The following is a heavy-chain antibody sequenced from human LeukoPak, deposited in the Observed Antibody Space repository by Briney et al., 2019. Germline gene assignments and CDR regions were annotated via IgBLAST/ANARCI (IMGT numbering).Heavy chain of an antibody. CDR2: INTNTGNP. V-gene: IGHV7-4-1*02. CDR1: GYTFTSYD. D-gene: IGHD5-18*01. J-gene: IGHJ6*02. CDR3: ARESLRIQLWLNYYYGMDV. Sequence: ASVKVSCKASGYTFTSYDINWVRQAPGQGLEWMGWINTNTGNPTYAQGFTGRFVFSLDTSVSTAYLQISSLKAGDTAVYYCARESLRIQLWLNYYYGMDVWGQGTTVTVSS.